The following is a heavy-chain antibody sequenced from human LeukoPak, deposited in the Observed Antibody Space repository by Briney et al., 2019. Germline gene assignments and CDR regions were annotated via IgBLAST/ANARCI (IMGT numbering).Heavy chain of an antibody. D-gene: IGHD3-22*01. Sequence: PSETLSLTCTVSGGSISSYYWSWIRQPPGKGLEWIGYIYYSGSTNYNPSLKSRVTISVDTSKNQFSLKLSSVTAADTAVYYCATEVYDSSGYYYYARYFDYWGQGTLVTVSS. CDR3: ATEVYDSSGYYYYARYFDY. CDR1: GGSISSYY. CDR2: IYYSGST. J-gene: IGHJ4*02. V-gene: IGHV4-59*12.